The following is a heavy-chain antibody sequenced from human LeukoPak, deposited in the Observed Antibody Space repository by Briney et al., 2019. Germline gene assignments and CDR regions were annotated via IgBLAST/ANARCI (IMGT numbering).Heavy chain of an antibody. D-gene: IGHD3-22*01. V-gene: IGHV1-18*01. CDR1: GYTFTHHS. CDR2: ISAYNGDT. J-gene: IGHJ4*02. Sequence: ASVKVSCKASGYTFTHHSITWVRQAPGQGLEFMGWISAYNGDTKFAQKFQGRVTMTTDASTSTAYMELRSLTSDDTAVYYCAGDFSNTSGFKVMLDYWGQGSLVTVSS. CDR3: AGDFSNTSGFKVMLDY.